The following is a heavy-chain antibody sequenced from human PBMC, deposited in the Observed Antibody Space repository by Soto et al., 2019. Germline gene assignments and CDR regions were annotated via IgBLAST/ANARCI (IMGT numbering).Heavy chain of an antibody. V-gene: IGHV1-69*02. Sequence: QVQLVQSGAEVKKPGSSVKVSCKASGGTFSSYTISWVRQAPGQGLEWMGRIIPILGIANYAQKFQGRVTITPDKSTSTAYMGLSSRRSEDPAVYYLARAPHGAGYYFGYWGQGTLVTVSS. J-gene: IGHJ4*02. CDR1: GGTFSSYT. D-gene: IGHD1-26*01. CDR3: ARAPHGAGYYFGY. CDR2: IIPILGIA.